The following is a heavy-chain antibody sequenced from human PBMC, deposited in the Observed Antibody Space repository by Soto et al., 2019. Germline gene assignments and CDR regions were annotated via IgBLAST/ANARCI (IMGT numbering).Heavy chain of an antibody. CDR2: IYYSGST. J-gene: IGHJ5*01. V-gene: IGHV4-61*01. CDR3: ARQNYDYGYYHSWFDS. Sequence: SETLSLTCTVSGGSVSSGSYYWSWIRQPPGKGLECIGYIYYSGSTNYNPSLKSRVTISVDTSKNQFSLKLSSVTAADTAVYYCARQNYDYGYYHSWFDSWGHGTLVTVSS. D-gene: IGHD4-17*01. CDR1: GGSVSSGSYY.